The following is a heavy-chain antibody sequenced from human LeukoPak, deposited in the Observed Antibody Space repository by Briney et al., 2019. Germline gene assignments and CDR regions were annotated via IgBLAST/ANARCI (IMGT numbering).Heavy chain of an antibody. D-gene: IGHD6-13*01. CDR1: GFTFSIFS. V-gene: IGHV3-48*04. J-gene: IGHJ4*02. CDR2: ISSSSSSI. Sequence: PGGSLRLSCAPSGFTFSIFSMNWVRQAPGKGLEWVSYISSSSSSIYYADSVKGRFTISRDNAKNSLYLQMNSLRAEDTAVYYCARVGSIAAAGTPDFWGQGTLVTVSS. CDR3: ARVGSIAAAGTPDF.